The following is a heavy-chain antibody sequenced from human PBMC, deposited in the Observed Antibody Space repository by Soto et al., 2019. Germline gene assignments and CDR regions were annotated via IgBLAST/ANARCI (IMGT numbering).Heavy chain of an antibody. J-gene: IGHJ6*02. V-gene: IGHV3-11*06. Sequence: PGGSLRLSCAASGFTFSDYYMSWIRQAPGKGLEWVSYISSSSSYTNYADSVKGRFTISRDNAKNSLYLQMNSLRAEDTAVYYCARVAGDYYDSSGYPGDYYYYGMDVWGQGTTVTVSS. CDR2: ISSSSSYT. CDR1: GFTFSDYY. D-gene: IGHD3-22*01. CDR3: ARVAGDYYDSSGYPGDYYYYGMDV.